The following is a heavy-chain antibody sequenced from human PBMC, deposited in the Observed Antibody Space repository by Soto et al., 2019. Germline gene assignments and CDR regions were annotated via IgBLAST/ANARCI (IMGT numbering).Heavy chain of an antibody. CDR3: AISQDRGGRTTFIY. Sequence: LRLSCAVSGFNFDDNAMHWVRQAPEKGLEWVSGINWKSDIGYADSVKCRFTISRDNADNSLYLQMNSLRAEDTALYYCAISQDRGGRTTFIYWGQGTQVTVSS. D-gene: IGHD3-16*01. CDR2: INWKSDI. J-gene: IGHJ4*02. CDR1: GFNFDDNA. V-gene: IGHV3-9*01.